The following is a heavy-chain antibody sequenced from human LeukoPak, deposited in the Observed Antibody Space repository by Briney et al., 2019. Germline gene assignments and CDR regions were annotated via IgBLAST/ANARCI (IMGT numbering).Heavy chain of an antibody. J-gene: IGHJ4*02. CDR2: ISWNSGAI. D-gene: IGHD3-9*01. Sequence: QPGRSLRLSCAASGSAYEDFAMNWVRQGPGKALEWVAGISWNSGAIGYAGSVKGRFTISRDNARNSMYLQMNSLRVEDTALYYCAKGRTTRYLDWLSRTGGDFDFWGQGTLVTVSS. CDR3: AKGRTTRYLDWLSRTGGDFDF. V-gene: IGHV3-9*01. CDR1: GSAYEDFA.